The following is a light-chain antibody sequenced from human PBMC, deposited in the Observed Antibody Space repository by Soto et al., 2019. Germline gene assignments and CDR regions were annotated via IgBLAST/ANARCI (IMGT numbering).Light chain of an antibody. Sequence: DIQMTQSPSTLSASVGDRVTITCRASQSVSSWLAWYQQKPGKAPKLLIYKASSLESGVPSRFSGSASGTEFTLTISSLQADDIATYYCQQYNTYSRSFGQGTKVEI. CDR2: KAS. V-gene: IGKV1-5*03. CDR3: QQYNTYSRS. J-gene: IGKJ1*01. CDR1: QSVSSW.